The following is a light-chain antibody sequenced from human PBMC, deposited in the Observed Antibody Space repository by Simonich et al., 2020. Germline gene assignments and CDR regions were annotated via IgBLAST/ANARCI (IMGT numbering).Light chain of an antibody. CDR3: QQYYSTPYT. J-gene: IGKJ2*01. CDR2: WAS. V-gene: IGKV4-1*01. Sequence: DLVLTQSPDSLAVSLGERATINCKSSQSVLYSSNNKNYLAWYQQKPGQPPKLLIYWASTRESGVPERFSGSGSGTDFTLTISSLQAEDVAVYYCQQYYSTPYTFGHGTKLEIK. CDR1: QSVLYSSNNKNY.